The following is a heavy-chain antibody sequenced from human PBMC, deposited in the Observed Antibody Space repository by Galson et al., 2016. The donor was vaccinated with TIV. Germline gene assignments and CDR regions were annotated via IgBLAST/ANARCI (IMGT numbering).Heavy chain of an antibody. J-gene: IGHJ4*02. CDR2: IKQDGSEK. D-gene: IGHD3-16*01. CDR1: EFVFSSFW. V-gene: IGHV3-7*03. Sequence: SLRLSCAASEFVFSSFWMTWVRQAPGKGLEWVANIKQDGSEKYYVDSVKGRFTISRDNAENSMYLQMNSLRAEDTAVYYCARGRGGEYFDYWGQGTLVTVSS. CDR3: ARGRGGEYFDY.